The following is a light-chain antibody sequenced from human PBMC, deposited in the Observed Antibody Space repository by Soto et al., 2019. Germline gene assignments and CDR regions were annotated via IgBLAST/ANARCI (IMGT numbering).Light chain of an antibody. CDR3: QTWGTGKV. CDR2: LNSDGSH. J-gene: IGLJ3*02. V-gene: IGLV4-69*01. CDR1: SGHSSYA. Sequence: QPVLTQSPSASASLGASVKLTCTLSSGHSSYAIAWHQQQPEKGPRYLMKLNSDGSHSKGDGIPDRFSGSSSGAERYLTISGLQSEDEADYYCQTWGTGKVFGGGTKLTVL.